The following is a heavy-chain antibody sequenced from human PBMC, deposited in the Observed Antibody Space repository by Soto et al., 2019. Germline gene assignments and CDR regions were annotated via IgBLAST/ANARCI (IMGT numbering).Heavy chain of an antibody. CDR2: ISGSGGST. CDR3: AKVPTGDLGTVFQAFDI. V-gene: IGHV3-23*01. D-gene: IGHD1-26*01. Sequence: ELQLLESGGGLVQPGGSLRLSCVASEFTFSSYAMSWVRQAPGKGLEWVSAISGSGGSTYYADSVKGRFADSRDNPKNTLYLQMNSLRDADTAVYYCAKVPTGDLGTVFQAFDIWGQGTIVTVSS. CDR1: EFTFSSYA. J-gene: IGHJ3*02.